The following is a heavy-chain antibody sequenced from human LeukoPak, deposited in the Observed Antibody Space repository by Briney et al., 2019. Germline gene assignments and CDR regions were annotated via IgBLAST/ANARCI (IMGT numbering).Heavy chain of an antibody. J-gene: IGHJ4*02. CDR2: IHSSATYI. D-gene: IGHD6-13*01. V-gene: IGHV3-21*01. Sequence: GGSLRLSCAASGFLFGGHAMVWIRQAPGKGLECVSSIHSSATYITYADSVKGRFTISRDNAKNSLYLQMNSLRAEDTAVYYCARDPFGSSSSIWGQGTLVTVSS. CDR3: ARDPFGSSSSI. CDR1: GFLFGGHA.